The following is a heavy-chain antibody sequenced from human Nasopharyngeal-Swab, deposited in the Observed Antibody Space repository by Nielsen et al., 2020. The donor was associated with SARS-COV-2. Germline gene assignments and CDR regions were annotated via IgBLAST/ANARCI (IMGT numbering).Heavy chain of an antibody. V-gene: IGHV3-21*01. Sequence: GESLKISCAASGFTFNNYNFNWVRQAPGKGLEWVSSISSSSSYIYYADSVKGRFTISRDNAKNSLYLQMNSLRAEDTAVYYCARDELDYDFWSACFMDVWGQGTTVTVSS. CDR1: GFTFNNYN. CDR2: ISSSSSYI. J-gene: IGHJ6*02. D-gene: IGHD3-3*01. CDR3: ARDELDYDFWSACFMDV.